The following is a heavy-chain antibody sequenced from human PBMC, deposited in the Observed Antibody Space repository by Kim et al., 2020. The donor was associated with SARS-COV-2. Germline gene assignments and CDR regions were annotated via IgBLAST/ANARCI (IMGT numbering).Heavy chain of an antibody. CDR2: IYWDDDK. CDR1: GFSLSTSGVG. V-gene: IGHV2-5*02. CDR3: AHIGSSWYEGDDYYYGMDV. Sequence: SGPTLVKPTQTLTLTCTFSGFSLSTSGVGVGWIRQPPGKALEWLALIYWDDDKRYSPSLKSRLTITKDTSKNQVVLTMTNMDPVDTATYYCAHIGSSWYEGDDYYYGMDVWGQGTTVTVSS. J-gene: IGHJ6*02. D-gene: IGHD6-13*01.